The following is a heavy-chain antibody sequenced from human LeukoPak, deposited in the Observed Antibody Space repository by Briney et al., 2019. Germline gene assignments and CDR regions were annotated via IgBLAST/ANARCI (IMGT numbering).Heavy chain of an antibody. CDR3: AKDPSLVVVPAATP. J-gene: IGHJ5*02. CDR1: GFTFSSYW. CDR2: IKQDGSEK. Sequence: GGSLRLSCAASGFTFSSYWMSWVRQAPGKGLEWVANIKQDGSEKYYVDSVKGRFTISRDNAKNSLYLQMNSLRAEDTAVYYCAKDPSLVVVPAATPWGQGTLVTVSS. V-gene: IGHV3-7*03. D-gene: IGHD2-2*01.